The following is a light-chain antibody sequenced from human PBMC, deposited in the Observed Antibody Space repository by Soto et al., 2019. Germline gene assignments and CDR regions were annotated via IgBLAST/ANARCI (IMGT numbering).Light chain of an antibody. J-gene: IGKJ1*01. Sequence: EIVFTQSPGTLSFSPGERATLSCRASQSLSSTYLAWYQQKPGQAPRLLIYGASSRATDIPDTFSGSGSGTDFTLTISRLEPEDFAVYYCQHYGSSPQTFGQGTKVDIK. V-gene: IGKV3-20*01. CDR1: QSLSSTY. CDR2: GAS. CDR3: QHYGSSPQT.